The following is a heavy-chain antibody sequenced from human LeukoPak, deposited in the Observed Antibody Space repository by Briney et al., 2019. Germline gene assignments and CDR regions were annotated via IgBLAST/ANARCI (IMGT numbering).Heavy chain of an antibody. V-gene: IGHV4-59*01. J-gene: IGHJ4*02. CDR1: GGSISGYY. Sequence: SETLSLTCSVSGGSISGYYWSWIRQPPGKGLEWIGYIHYSGSATYNPSLKSRVTISVDTSKNQLHLRLTSVTAADTAVYYCARAPPGTLDFWGQGTLVTVSS. CDR2: IHYSGSA. CDR3: ARAPPGTLDF. D-gene: IGHD1-26*01.